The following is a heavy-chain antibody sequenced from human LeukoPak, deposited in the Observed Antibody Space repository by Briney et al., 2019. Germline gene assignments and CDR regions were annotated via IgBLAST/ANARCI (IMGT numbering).Heavy chain of an antibody. CDR1: GFTFSNYR. D-gene: IGHD4-23*01. CDR3: AREGGGNTNFDY. Sequence: GGSLRLSCAASGFTFSNYRMNWVRQAPGKGLEWVSSISSSSSYIYYADSVKGRFTISRDNAKNSLYLQMNSLRAEDTAVYYCAREGGGNTNFDYWGQGTLVTVSS. J-gene: IGHJ4*02. V-gene: IGHV3-21*01. CDR2: ISSSSSYI.